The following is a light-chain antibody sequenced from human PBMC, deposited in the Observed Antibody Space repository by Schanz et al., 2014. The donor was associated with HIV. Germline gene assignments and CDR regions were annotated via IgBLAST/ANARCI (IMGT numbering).Light chain of an antibody. J-gene: IGKJ2*01. CDR3: QEYSNWPPYT. V-gene: IGKV3-11*01. CDR2: DAS. CDR1: QVIDSNY. Sequence: VVLTQSPGTLSLSAGERATLSCRASQVIDSNYFGWYQQRPGQAPRLLIFDASKRASGVPERFSGSGSGTEFTLTISSLQSEDFAVYFCQEYSNWPPYTFGQGTKLEVK.